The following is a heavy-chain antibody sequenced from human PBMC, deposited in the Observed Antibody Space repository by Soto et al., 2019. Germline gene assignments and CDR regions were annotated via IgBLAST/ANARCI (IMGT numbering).Heavy chain of an antibody. V-gene: IGHV3-15*01. J-gene: IGHJ4*02. CDR3: TTDIAYYDILTGYSLHDY. D-gene: IGHD3-9*01. CDR2: IKSKTDGGTT. Sequence: PGVSLRLSCAASGFTCSNAWMSWVRQAPGKGLEWVGRIKSKTDGGTTDYAAPVKGRFTISRDDSKNTLYLQMNSLKTEDTAVYYCTTDIAYYDILTGYSLHDYWGQGTLVTVSS. CDR1: GFTCSNAW.